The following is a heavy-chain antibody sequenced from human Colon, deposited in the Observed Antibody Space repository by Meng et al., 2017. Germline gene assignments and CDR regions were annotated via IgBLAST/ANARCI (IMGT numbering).Heavy chain of an antibody. V-gene: IGHV4-4*02. CDR1: GGSSTTNSY. CDR2: IDHRGDP. CDR3: ARHGGYYQDY. D-gene: IGHD4-23*01. Sequence: EPGPGRVKPSGTRSLTCAVSGGSSTTNSYWSWVRQSPEKGLEWIGQIDHRGDPYYNPSLKSRVTMSVDRSKSQVSLQLTSVTAADTAVYYCARHGGYYQDYWGQGTLVTVSS. J-gene: IGHJ4*02.